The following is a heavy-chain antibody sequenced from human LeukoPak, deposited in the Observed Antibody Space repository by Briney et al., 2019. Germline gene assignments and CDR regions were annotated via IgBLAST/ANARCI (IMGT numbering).Heavy chain of an antibody. V-gene: IGHV3-7*01. D-gene: IGHD6-6*01. CDR2: IKQDGSEK. Sequence: GGSLRLSCAASGFTFSNYWMSWVRQAPGKGLEWVANIKQDGSEKYYVDSVKGRFTVSRDNAKNSLYLQMNNLRAEDTSVYYCARDYRSSSGRSIDYWGQGTLVTVSP. J-gene: IGHJ4*02. CDR3: ARDYRSSSGRSIDY. CDR1: GFTFSNYW.